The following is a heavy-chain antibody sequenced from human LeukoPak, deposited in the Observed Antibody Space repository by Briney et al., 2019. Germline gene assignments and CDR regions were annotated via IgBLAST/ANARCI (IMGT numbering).Heavy chain of an antibody. Sequence: GGSLRLSCAASGFTFSSYAMNWDRQAPGEGLEWGSVIYSGVRTYYADSVKGRFTISRDNSKNTLYLQMNSLRAEDTAVYYCAYLTGTTDAFDIWGQGTMVTVSS. V-gene: IGHV3-53*01. CDR2: IYSGVRT. CDR1: GFTFSSYA. J-gene: IGHJ3*02. CDR3: AYLTGTTDAFDI. D-gene: IGHD1-20*01.